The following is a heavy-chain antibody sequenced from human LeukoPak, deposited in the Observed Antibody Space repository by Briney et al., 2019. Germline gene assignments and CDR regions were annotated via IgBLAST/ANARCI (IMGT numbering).Heavy chain of an antibody. Sequence: GSLRLSCAASGFTFSSYAMHWVRQAPGKGLEWVAVISYDGSNKYYADSVKGRFTISRDNSKNTLYLQMNSLRAEDTAVYYCARELRGSYDYFDYWGQGTLVTVSS. D-gene: IGHD1-26*01. CDR3: ARELRGSYDYFDY. J-gene: IGHJ4*02. V-gene: IGHV3-30-3*01. CDR2: ISYDGSNK. CDR1: GFTFSSYA.